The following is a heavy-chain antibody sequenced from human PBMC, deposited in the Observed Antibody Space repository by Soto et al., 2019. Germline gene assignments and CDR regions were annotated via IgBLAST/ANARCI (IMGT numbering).Heavy chain of an antibody. D-gene: IGHD3-3*01. V-gene: IGHV1-18*01. CDR3: ARDEGFLRS. CDR2: ISGYDGHT. Sequence: QVQLVQSGPEVKKPGASVKVSCKTSGYTFTNYGMAWVRQATRQGLERMGWISGYDGHTNYAQKFQGRVTMTTDTSTKTAYMEMRSLRPDDAAVYYCARDEGFLRSWGQGTQVAVSS. CDR1: GYTFTNYG. J-gene: IGHJ5*02.